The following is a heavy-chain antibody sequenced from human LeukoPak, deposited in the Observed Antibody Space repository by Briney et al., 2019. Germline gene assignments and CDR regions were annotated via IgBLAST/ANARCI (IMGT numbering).Heavy chain of an antibody. J-gene: IGHJ4*02. CDR3: ARPATGYCSSAGCHWDS. V-gene: IGHV3-21*01. CDR1: GFTFSTHR. Sequence: GGSLRLSCPASGFTFSTHRMYWVRQAPGKGLAGVSSISASSNFIQYAYAVRGRFTISRDNAKNSLYLQMNRMGAQDTAVYYCARPATGYCSSAGCHWDSWGQGTLVTVSS. D-gene: IGHD2-2*01. CDR2: ISASSNFI.